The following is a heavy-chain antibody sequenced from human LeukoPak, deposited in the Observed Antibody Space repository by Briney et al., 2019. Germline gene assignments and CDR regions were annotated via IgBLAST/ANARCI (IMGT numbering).Heavy chain of an antibody. J-gene: IGHJ5*02. V-gene: IGHV1-69*13. CDR2: IIPIFGTA. CDR3: ARSGYYDILTGHRNWFDP. D-gene: IGHD3-9*01. CDR1: GGTFSSYA. Sequence: SVKVSCKASGGTFSSYAISWVRQAPGQGLEWMGGIIPIFGTANYAQKFQGRVTITADESTSTAHMELSSLRSEDTAVYYCARSGYYDILTGHRNWFDPWGQGTLVAVSS.